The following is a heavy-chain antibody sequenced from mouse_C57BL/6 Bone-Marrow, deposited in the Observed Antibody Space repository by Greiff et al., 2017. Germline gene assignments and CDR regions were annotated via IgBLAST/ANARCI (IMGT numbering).Heavy chain of an antibody. J-gene: IGHJ4*01. CDR2: IYYSGTI. V-gene: IGHV3-5*01. Sequence: EVKLQESGPGLVKPSQTVFLTCTVTGISITTGNYRWSWIRQFPGNKLEWIGYIYYSGTITYNPSLTSRTTITRDTPKNQFFLEMNSLTAEDTATYYCARERDFSYSNYDAMDYWGQGTSVTVSS. CDR3: ARERDFSYSNYDAMDY. D-gene: IGHD2-5*01. CDR1: GISITTGNYR.